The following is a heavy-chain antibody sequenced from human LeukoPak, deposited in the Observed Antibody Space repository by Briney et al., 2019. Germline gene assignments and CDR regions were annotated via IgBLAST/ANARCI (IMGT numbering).Heavy chain of an antibody. CDR1: GFTFDNYG. V-gene: IGHV3-9*01. J-gene: IGHJ6*03. Sequence: PGRSLRLSCAASGFTFDNYGMHWVRQVPGKGLEWVAGISRNSGYKGYADSVKGRFTISRDNARESVSLQMNSLRSEDTALYYCVKDGEGSSAYYYYMDVWVKGTMVTVSS. D-gene: IGHD6-6*01. CDR3: VKDGEGSSAYYYYMDV. CDR2: ISRNSGYK.